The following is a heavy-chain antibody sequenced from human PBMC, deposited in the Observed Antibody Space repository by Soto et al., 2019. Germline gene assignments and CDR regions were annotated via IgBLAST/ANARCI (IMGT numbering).Heavy chain of an antibody. J-gene: IGHJ4*02. CDR2: IYYSGST. D-gene: IGHD1-26*01. V-gene: IGHV4-39*01. Sequence: QLQLQESGPGLVKPSETLSLTCTVSGGSISSSSYYWGWIRQPPGKGLEWIGSIYYSGSTYYNPSLKSRVTISVDTSKNQFSLKLSSVTAADTAVYYCARPSGSYSYFDYWGQGTLVTVSS. CDR3: ARPSGSYSYFDY. CDR1: GGSISSSSYY.